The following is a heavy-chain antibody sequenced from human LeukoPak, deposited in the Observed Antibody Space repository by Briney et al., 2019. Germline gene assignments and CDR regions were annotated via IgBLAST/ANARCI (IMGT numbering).Heavy chain of an antibody. CDR2: ISWDGGST. J-gene: IGHJ3*02. CDR1: GFTFDDYA. V-gene: IGHV3-43D*03. Sequence: GGSLRLSCAASGFTFDDYAMHWVRQAPGKGLEWVSLISWDGGSTYYADSVKGRFTISRDNSKNSLYLQMNSLRVEDTAVYYCARDSQYCSSGSCSPGASDIWGQGTMVT. D-gene: IGHD2-15*01. CDR3: ARDSQYCSSGSCSPGASDI.